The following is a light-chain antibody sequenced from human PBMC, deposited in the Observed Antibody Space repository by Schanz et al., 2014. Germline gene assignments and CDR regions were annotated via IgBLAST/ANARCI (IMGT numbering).Light chain of an antibody. V-gene: IGLV2-8*01. CDR3: CSYAGSPYVV. CDR1: SSDVGGYNF. Sequence: QSVLTQPPSASGSPGQSVTISCTGTSSDVGGYNFVSWYQQHPGKAPKLMIYEVSNRPSGVPDRFSGSKSGNTASLTVSGLQAEDEADYYCCSYAGSPYVVFGGGTKLTVL. CDR2: EVS. J-gene: IGLJ2*01.